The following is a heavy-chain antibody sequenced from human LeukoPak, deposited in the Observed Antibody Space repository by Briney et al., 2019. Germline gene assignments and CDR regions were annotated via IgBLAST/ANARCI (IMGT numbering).Heavy chain of an antibody. J-gene: IGHJ4*02. D-gene: IGHD6-19*01. V-gene: IGHV3-7*01. CDR1: GFTSSSYW. CDR3: ARDRGSSGWYEFDS. CDR2: IKQDGSEK. Sequence: PGGSLRLSCAASGFTSSSYWMSWVRQAPGRGLEWVANIKQDGSEKYYVDSVKGRFTISRDNAKNSLYLQMNSLRAEDTAVYYCARDRGSSGWYEFDSWGQGTLVTVSS.